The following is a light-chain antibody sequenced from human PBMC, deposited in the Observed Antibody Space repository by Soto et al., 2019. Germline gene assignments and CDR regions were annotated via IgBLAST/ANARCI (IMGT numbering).Light chain of an antibody. Sequence: EVVMTQSPATLSVSPWERATLSCRASQSVTSNLAWYQQKPGQAPRLLIYGASTRATGIPDRFSGSGSGTDFTLTISRLEPEDFAVYYCQQDGSSPQTFGQGTKVDIK. V-gene: IGKV3-20*01. CDR2: GAS. CDR3: QQDGSSPQT. J-gene: IGKJ1*01. CDR1: QSVTSN.